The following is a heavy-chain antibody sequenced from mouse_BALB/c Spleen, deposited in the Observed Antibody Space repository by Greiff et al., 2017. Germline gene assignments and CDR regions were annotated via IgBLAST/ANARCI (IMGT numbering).Heavy chain of an antibody. Sequence: QVQLQQPGAELVKPGASVKLSCKASGYTFTSYWMHWVKQRPGQGLEWIGEINPSNGRTNYNEKFKSKATLTVDKSSSTAYMQLSSLTSEDSAVYYCALYYRYDRLAYWGQGTLVTVSA. V-gene: IGHV1S81*02. CDR2: INPSNGRT. CDR3: ALYYRYDRLAY. D-gene: IGHD2-14*01. J-gene: IGHJ3*01. CDR1: GYTFTSYW.